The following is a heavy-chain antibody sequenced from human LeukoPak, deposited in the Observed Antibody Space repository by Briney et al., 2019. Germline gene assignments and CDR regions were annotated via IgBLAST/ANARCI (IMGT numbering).Heavy chain of an antibody. J-gene: IGHJ4*02. Sequence: GGSLTLSCAASGFIFKSYGMHWVRQAPGKGLEWVAVTWYDGNKRYHADSVKGRFTISRDNSKNTQYLQMNSLRVEDTAVYYCARDRGHYNSGSILDYWGQGTQVTVSS. CDR2: TWYDGNKR. CDR1: GFIFKSYG. D-gene: IGHD3-10*01. V-gene: IGHV3-33*01. CDR3: ARDRGHYNSGSILDY.